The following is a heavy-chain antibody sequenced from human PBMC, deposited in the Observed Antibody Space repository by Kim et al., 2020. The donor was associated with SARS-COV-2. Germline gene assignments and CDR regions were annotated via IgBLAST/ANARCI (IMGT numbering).Heavy chain of an antibody. Sequence: KGRLTISRDNSKNTLYLQMNSLRAEDTAVYYCAKDQSLGLRYFDWLPCGGWGQGTLVTVSS. J-gene: IGHJ4*02. CDR3: AKDQSLGLRYFDWLPCGG. V-gene: IGHV3-30*02. D-gene: IGHD3-9*01.